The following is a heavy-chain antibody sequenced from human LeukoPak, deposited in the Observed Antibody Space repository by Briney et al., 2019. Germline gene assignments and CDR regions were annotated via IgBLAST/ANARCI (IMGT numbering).Heavy chain of an antibody. CDR1: GFTFSGYA. J-gene: IGHJ4*02. CDR2: ISYDVSNK. Sequence: AGGSLRLSCAASGFTFSGYAMHWVRQAPGKGLEWVALISYDVSNKYYADSVKGRFTISRDNSKNTLYLQMNSLRAEDTAVYYCARGGAWFGTFDYWGQGTLVTVSS. CDR3: ARGGAWFGTFDY. D-gene: IGHD3-10*01. V-gene: IGHV3-30*03.